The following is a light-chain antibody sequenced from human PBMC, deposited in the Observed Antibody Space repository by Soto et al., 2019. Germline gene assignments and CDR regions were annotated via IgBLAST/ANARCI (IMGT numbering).Light chain of an antibody. CDR1: QSVGTY. J-gene: IGKJ5*01. CDR2: DAS. V-gene: IGKV3-11*01. CDR3: QQYNNWPPIT. Sequence: VLTQSPATLSLSPGERATLSCRASQSVGTYLAWYQQKPGQAPRLLIYDASDRATGIPARFSGSGSGTDFTLTISSLEPEDFAVYYCQQYNNWPPITFGQGTRLEIK.